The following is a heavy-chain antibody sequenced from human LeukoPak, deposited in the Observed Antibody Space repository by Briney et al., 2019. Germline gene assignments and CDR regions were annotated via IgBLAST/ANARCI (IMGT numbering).Heavy chain of an antibody. CDR2: NNGDGSTT. D-gene: IGHD2-2*01. CDR1: GFSLSGYW. Sequence: GGSLRLSCVASGFSLSGYWMYWVRQAPGKGLMYISRNNGDGSTTSYADSVKGRFTISKGNAKNTVYLQMNNLRAEDTAVYYCVSFYETYWGRGTLVTVSS. V-gene: IGHV3-74*01. CDR3: VSFYETY. J-gene: IGHJ4*02.